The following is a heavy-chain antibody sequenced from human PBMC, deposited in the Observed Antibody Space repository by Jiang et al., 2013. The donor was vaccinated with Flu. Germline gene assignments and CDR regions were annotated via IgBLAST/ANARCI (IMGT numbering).Heavy chain of an antibody. CDR1: GYTFTSYY. J-gene: IGHJ3*02. CDR2: IIPVLDVV. V-gene: IGHV1-46*01. Sequence: GAEVKKPGASVKVSCKASGYTFTSYYMHWVRQAPGQGLEWMGRIIPVLDVVDYAQKFQGRVTLTADKSTSTAYMELSSLRSDDTAVYYCARGALDAFDIWGQGTMVTVSS. CDR3: ARGALDAFDI. D-gene: IGHD3-3*02.